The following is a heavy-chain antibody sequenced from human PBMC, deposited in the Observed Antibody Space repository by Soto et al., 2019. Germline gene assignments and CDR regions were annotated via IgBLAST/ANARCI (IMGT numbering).Heavy chain of an antibody. Sequence: SETLSLTCTVSGGSISSYYWSWIRQPPGKGLEWIGYIYYSGSTDYNPSLKSRVTISVDTSKNQFSLKLSSVTAADTAVYYCARDLGYSYGYFDYWGQETLVTVSS. J-gene: IGHJ4*02. CDR2: IYYSGST. D-gene: IGHD5-18*01. CDR1: GGSISSYY. CDR3: ARDLGYSYGYFDY. V-gene: IGHV4-59*01.